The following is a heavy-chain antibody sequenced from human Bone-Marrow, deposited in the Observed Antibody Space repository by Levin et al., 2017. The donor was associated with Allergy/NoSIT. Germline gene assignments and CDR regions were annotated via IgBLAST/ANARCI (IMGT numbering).Heavy chain of an antibody. CDR1: GFTVSNNY. Sequence: SGGSLRLSCAASGFTVSNNYMKWVRQAPGKGLEWVSLIYSGGDTYYTSSVKGRFTISRDGSKNTLFLQMNSLRAEDTAVYYCANVNYISGNSLWGQGTLVTVSS. CDR3: ANVNYISGNSL. V-gene: IGHV3-66*02. J-gene: IGHJ4*02. D-gene: IGHD3-10*01. CDR2: IYSGGDT.